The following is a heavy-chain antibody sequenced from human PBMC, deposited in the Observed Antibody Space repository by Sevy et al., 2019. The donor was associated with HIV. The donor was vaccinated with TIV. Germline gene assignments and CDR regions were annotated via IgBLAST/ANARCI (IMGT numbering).Heavy chain of an antibody. D-gene: IGHD2-15*01. Sequence: ASVKVSCKVSGYTLTKLAIHWVRQAPGKGLEWMGDFDPQDDEILYAQRFQGRLTMTEDTSTETAYMELSSLTSEDTAVYYCATVGLTYYSGSSSYQGDWFDPWGRGTLVTVSS. CDR3: ATVGLTYYSGSSSYQGDWFDP. CDR1: GYTLTKLA. V-gene: IGHV1-24*01. J-gene: IGHJ5*02. CDR2: FDPQDDEI.